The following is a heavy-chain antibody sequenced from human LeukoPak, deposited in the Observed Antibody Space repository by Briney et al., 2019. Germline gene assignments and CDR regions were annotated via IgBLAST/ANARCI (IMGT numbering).Heavy chain of an antibody. Sequence: SETLSLTCAVYGGSFSGYYWSWIRQPPGKGLEWIGEINHSGGTKYNPSLKSRVTISVDTSKNQFSLKLSSVTAADTAMYYCARGGDSSGYEGRFDPWGQGTLVTVSS. J-gene: IGHJ5*02. CDR3: ARGGDSSGYEGRFDP. CDR2: INHSGGT. CDR1: GGSFSGYY. V-gene: IGHV4-34*01. D-gene: IGHD3-22*01.